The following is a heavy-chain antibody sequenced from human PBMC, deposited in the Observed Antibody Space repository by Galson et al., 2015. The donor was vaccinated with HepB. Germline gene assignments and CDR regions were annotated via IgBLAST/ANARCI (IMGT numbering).Heavy chain of an antibody. CDR3: ARAYCPNGVCLRGDYNGMDV. D-gene: IGHD2-8*01. V-gene: IGHV6-1*01. CDR2: TYYRSKWYN. Sequence: CAISGDSVSSKSGFWNWIRQSPSRGLEWLGRTYYRSKWYNDYALSVKNRIIINPDTSKNQFSLQLNSVAPEDTAVYYCARAYCPNGVCLRGDYNGMDVWGQGTTVTVSS. CDR1: GDSVSSKSGF. J-gene: IGHJ6*02.